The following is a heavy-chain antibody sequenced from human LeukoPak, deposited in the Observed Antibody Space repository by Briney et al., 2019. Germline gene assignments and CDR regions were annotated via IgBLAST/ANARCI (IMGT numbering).Heavy chain of an antibody. CDR3: ARGDRRIVVVTLDY. CDR1: GASISSGSNY. D-gene: IGHD3-22*01. CDR2: IYSSGST. Sequence: SETLSLTCSVSGASISSGSNYWGWIRQPPGKTLEWIGSIYSSGSTYYNSSLQNRVIIIIDTPKNHFSLTLSSVTAADTAVYYCARGDRRIVVVTLDYWGQGTLVTVSS. V-gene: IGHV4-39*07. J-gene: IGHJ4*02.